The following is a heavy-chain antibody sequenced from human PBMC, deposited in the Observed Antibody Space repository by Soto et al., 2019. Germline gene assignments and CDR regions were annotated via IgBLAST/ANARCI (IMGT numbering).Heavy chain of an antibody. CDR1: GYTFSDYY. Sequence: QVQLVESGGGLVKRGGSLRLSCAASGYTFSDYYMSWIRQAPGKGLEWISYIDTSSTKIYYADSVKGRFTISRDNAKKSRYLEMNSLRDQDTAVYYCASHYDMWSGYLSPVDYWGQGTLVSVSS. J-gene: IGHJ4*02. V-gene: IGHV3-11*01. CDR3: ASHYDMWSGYLSPVDY. CDR2: IDTSSTKI. D-gene: IGHD3-3*01.